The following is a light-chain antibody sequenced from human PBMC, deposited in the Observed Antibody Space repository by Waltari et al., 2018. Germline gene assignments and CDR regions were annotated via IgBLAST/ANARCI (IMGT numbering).Light chain of an antibody. V-gene: IGLV1-51*02. Sequence: QSVLTQPPSVSAAPGQRVTIFRSGGSSNTGNTYVSWYRQFPGTAPKLLIYENPERPAGIPGRFSGSKSGTSATLDITGLQAGDEADYYCGTWDSSLSGAVFGGGTHLTVL. J-gene: IGLJ7*01. CDR3: GTWDSSLSGAV. CDR2: ENP. CDR1: SSNTGNTY.